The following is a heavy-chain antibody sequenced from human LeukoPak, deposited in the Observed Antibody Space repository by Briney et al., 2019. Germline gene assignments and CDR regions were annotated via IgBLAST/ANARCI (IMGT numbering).Heavy chain of an antibody. J-gene: IGHJ5*02. CDR3: ARDPSIEYSSSTWFDP. CDR2: IIPILGIA. V-gene: IGHV1-69*04. D-gene: IGHD6-6*01. Sequence: GASVKVSCKASGGTFSSYAISWVRQAPGQGLEWMGRIIPILGIANYAQKFQGRVTITADKSTSTAYMELSSLRSEDTAVYYCARDPSIEYSSSTWFDPWGQGTLVTVSS. CDR1: GGTFSSYA.